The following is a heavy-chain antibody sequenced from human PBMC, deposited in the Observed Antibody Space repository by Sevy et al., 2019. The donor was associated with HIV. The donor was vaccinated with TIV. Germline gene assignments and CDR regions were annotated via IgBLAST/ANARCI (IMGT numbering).Heavy chain of an antibody. CDR2: INSDGSST. J-gene: IGHJ4*02. V-gene: IGHV3-74*01. Sequence: GGSLRLSCAASGFTFSSYWMHWVHQAPGKGLVWVSRINSDGSSTSYADSVKGRFTISRDNAKNTLYLQMNSLRAEDTAVYYCARELMAGDFDYWGQGTLVTVSS. CDR3: ARELMAGDFDY. CDR1: GFTFSSYW. D-gene: IGHD6-19*01.